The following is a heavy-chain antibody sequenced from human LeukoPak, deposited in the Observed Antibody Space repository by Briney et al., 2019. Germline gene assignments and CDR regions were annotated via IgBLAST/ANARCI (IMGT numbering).Heavy chain of an antibody. D-gene: IGHD6-19*01. Sequence: GGSLRLSCAASGFTFGDYGMHWVRQPPGKGLEWVSGISWNSGNTGYADSVKGRFTISRDNAKNSLYLQMDILKPEDTAFYYCAKVDGYNSGWYDSWGQGTLVTVSS. CDR2: ISWNSGNT. CDR1: GFTFGDYG. V-gene: IGHV3-9*01. J-gene: IGHJ5*01. CDR3: AKVDGYNSGWYDS.